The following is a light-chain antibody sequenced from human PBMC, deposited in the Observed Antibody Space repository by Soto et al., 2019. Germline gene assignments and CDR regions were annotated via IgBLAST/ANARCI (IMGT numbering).Light chain of an antibody. V-gene: IGKV3-15*01. CDR1: QSINTN. CDR3: QHYNNWPYT. J-gene: IGKJ2*01. Sequence: DIVMTQSPATLSVSPGERATLSCRASQSINTNLAWYQQKPGQAPRLLIYGASTRATVIPARFSGSGSGTEFTLTISGLQADDFAVYYCQHYNNWPYTFGQGTKLEIK. CDR2: GAS.